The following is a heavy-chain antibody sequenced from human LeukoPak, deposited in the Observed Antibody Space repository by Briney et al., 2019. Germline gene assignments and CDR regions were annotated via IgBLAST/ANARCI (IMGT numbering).Heavy chain of an antibody. Sequence: SETLSLTCAVYGGSFRGYYWSWIRQPPGKGLEWIGEINHSGSTNYNPSLKSRVTISVDTSKNQFSLKLSSVTAADTAVYYCASLGGSGSWNFGYWGQGTLVTVSS. J-gene: IGHJ4*02. CDR1: GGSFRGYY. D-gene: IGHD3-10*01. CDR2: INHSGST. V-gene: IGHV4-34*01. CDR3: ASLGGSGSWNFGY.